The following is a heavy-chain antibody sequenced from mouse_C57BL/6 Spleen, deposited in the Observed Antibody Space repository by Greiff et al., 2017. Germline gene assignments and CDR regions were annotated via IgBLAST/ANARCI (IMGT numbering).Heavy chain of an antibody. V-gene: IGHV1-15*01. D-gene: IGHD4-1*01. CDR2: IDPETGGT. J-gene: IGHJ1*03. Sequence: QVQLQQSGAELVRPGASVTLSCKASGYTFTDYEMHWVKQTPVHGLEWIGAIDPETGGTAYNQKFKGKAILTADKSSSTAYMELRSLTSEDSAVYYCPLTGTANWYFDVWGTGTTVTVSS. CDR1: GYTFTDYE. CDR3: PLTGTANWYFDV.